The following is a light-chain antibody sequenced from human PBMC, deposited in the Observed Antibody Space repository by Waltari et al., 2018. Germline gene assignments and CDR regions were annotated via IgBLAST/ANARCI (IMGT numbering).Light chain of an antibody. CDR2: DVS. Sequence: QSALTQPASVSGSPGQSITISCTGTSSDIGGYNYVSWYQQHPGKAPKLMIYDVSNRPSGVSNLFSGSKSGDTASLTISGLQAEDEADYYCSSYITRSTLELYGGGTSLTVL. J-gene: IGLJ2*01. CDR3: SSYITRSTLEL. CDR1: SSDIGGYNY. V-gene: IGLV2-14*03.